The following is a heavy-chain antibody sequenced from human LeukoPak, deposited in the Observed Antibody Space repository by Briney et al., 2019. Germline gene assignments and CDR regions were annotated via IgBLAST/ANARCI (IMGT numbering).Heavy chain of an antibody. V-gene: IGHV3-7*01. CDR1: GFTFSNYW. Sequence: GGSLRLSCAASGFTFSNYWINWVRQAPGEGLEWVANINQDGSEEYYVDSVKGRFTISRDNAKDSLYLQMSSLRAEATAVYYCARTYRNGDKFCSVYWGQGTLVTVSS. J-gene: IGHJ4*02. CDR2: INQDGSEE. CDR3: ARTYRNGDKFCSVY. D-gene: IGHD5-24*01.